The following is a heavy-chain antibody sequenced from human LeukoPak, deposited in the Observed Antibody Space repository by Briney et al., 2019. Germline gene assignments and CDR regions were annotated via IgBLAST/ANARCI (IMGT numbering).Heavy chain of an antibody. D-gene: IGHD6-13*01. CDR2: INSDGSST. Sequence: GGSLRLSCAASGFIFSSYWMHWVRQAPGKGLVWVSRINSDGSSTSYADSVKGRFTISRDNAKNTLYLQMNSLRAEDTAVYYCARDWYSSSWPPDYWGQGTLVTVSS. CDR3: ARDWYSSSWPPDY. J-gene: IGHJ4*02. CDR1: GFIFSSYW. V-gene: IGHV3-74*01.